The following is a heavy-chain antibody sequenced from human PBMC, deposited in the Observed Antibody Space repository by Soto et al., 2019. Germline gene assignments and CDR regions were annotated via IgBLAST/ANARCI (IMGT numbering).Heavy chain of an antibody. CDR2: TIPIFGTA. Sequence: QVQLVQSGAEVKKPGSSVKVSCKASGGTFSSYAISWVRQAPGQGLEWLGGTIPIFGTANYAQKFQGRVTITADESTSTGYMELSSLRSEDTAVYYCARVQRGYSYVGFDYWGQGTLVTVSS. J-gene: IGHJ4*02. V-gene: IGHV1-69*01. D-gene: IGHD5-18*01. CDR1: GGTFSSYA. CDR3: ARVQRGYSYVGFDY.